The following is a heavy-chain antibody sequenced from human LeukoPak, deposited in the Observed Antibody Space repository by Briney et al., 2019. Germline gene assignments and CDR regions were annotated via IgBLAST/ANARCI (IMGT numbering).Heavy chain of an antibody. CDR1: GGSISSYY. CDR2: IYTSGST. Sequence: PSETLSLTCTVSGGSISSYYWSWIRQPAGKGLEWIGRIYTSGSTNYNPSLKSRVTMSVDTSKNQFSLKLSSVTAADTAVYYCARSEGPSSIAARPNLIFDYWGQGTLVTVSS. D-gene: IGHD6-6*01. CDR3: ARSEGPSSIAARPNLIFDY. V-gene: IGHV4-4*07. J-gene: IGHJ4*02.